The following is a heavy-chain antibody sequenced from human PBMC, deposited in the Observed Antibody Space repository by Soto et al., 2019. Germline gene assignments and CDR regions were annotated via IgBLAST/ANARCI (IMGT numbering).Heavy chain of an antibody. CDR1: GYTFTSYG. J-gene: IGHJ4*02. CDR2: ISAYNGNT. D-gene: IGHD3-3*01. CDR3: ARRYDFWSGYPYFDY. V-gene: IGHV1-18*04. Sequence: GXSVKVSWEASGYTFTSYGISWGRQAPVQGLEWMGWISAYNGNTNYAQKLQGRVTMTTDTSTSTAYMELRSLRSDDTAVYYCARRYDFWSGYPYFDYWGQGTLVTVSS.